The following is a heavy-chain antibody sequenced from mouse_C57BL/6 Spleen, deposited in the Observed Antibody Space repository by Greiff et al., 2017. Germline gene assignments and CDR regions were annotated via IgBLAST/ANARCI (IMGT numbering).Heavy chain of an antibody. CDR1: GFSFNTYA. V-gene: IGHV10-1*01. Sequence: VQLQQSGGGLVQPKGSLKISCAASGFSFNTYAMNWVRQAPGKGLEWVARIRSKSNNYATYYADSVKDRFTISRDDSESMLYLQMNNLKTEDTAMYYCVRQGDYDVLYAMDYWGQGTSVTVSS. CDR3: VRQGDYDVLYAMDY. D-gene: IGHD2-4*01. CDR2: IRSKSNNYAT. J-gene: IGHJ4*01.